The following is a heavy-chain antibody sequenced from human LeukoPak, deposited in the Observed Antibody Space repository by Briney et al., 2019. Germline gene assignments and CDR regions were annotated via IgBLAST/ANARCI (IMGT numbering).Heavy chain of an antibody. D-gene: IGHD2-15*01. CDR3: GRDMCCGFICYDY. CDR2: ISSSSSYI. J-gene: IGHJ4*02. V-gene: IGHV3-21*01. CDR1: GFTFSSYS. Sequence: GGSLRLSCAASGFTFSSYSMNWVRQAPGKGLEWVSSISSSSSYIYYADSVKGRFTISRDNAKNSLYLQMNSLRAEDTAVYCCGRDMCCGFICYDYLGQGTLVNGSS.